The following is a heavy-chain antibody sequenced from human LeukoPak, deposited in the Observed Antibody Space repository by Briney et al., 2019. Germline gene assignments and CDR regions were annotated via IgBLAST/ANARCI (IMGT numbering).Heavy chain of an antibody. CDR1: GGSFSGYY. CDR2: INHSGST. D-gene: IGHD6-19*01. Sequence: PSETLSLTCAVYGGSFSGYYWSWIRQPPGKGLEWIGEINHSGSTNYNPSLKSRVTISVDTSKNQFSLKLSSVTAADTAVYYCARPVWLGIDCWGQGTLVTDSS. CDR3: ARPVWLGIDC. V-gene: IGHV4-34*01. J-gene: IGHJ4*02.